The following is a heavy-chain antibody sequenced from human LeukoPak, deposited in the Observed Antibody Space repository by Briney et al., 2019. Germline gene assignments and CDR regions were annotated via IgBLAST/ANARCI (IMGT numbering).Heavy chain of an antibody. CDR3: AKDRLGDDTYYFDY. CDR2: ISYDGSNK. CDR1: GFTFSSYG. Sequence: GGSLRLSCAASGFTFSSYGMHWVRQAPGKGLEWVAVISYDGSNKYYADSVKGRFTISRDNSKNTLYLQMNSLRAEDTAVYYCAKDRLGDDTYYFDYWGQGTLVTVPS. J-gene: IGHJ4*02. D-gene: IGHD6-25*01. V-gene: IGHV3-30*18.